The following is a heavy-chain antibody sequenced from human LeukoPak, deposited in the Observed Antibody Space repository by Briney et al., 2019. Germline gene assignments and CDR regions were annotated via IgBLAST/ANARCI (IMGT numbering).Heavy chain of an antibody. Sequence: GGSLRLSCAASGFTFGDYYMSWIRQAPGKGLEWVSYISSSGSTIYYADSVKGRFTISRDNAKNSLYLQMNSLRAEDTAVYYCARDAHIVVVTATLDIWGQGTMVTVSS. V-gene: IGHV3-11*01. CDR3: ARDAHIVVVTATLDI. CDR2: ISSSGSTI. J-gene: IGHJ3*02. CDR1: GFTFGDYY. D-gene: IGHD2-21*02.